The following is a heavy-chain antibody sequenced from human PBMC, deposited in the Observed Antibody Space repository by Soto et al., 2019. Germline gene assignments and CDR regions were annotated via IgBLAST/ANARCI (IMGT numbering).Heavy chain of an antibody. CDR2: IYPGDSAT. CDR3: ARLPPYYYYGMDV. CDR1: GYSFTSYW. D-gene: IGHD2-2*01. V-gene: IGHV5-51*01. Sequence: PGESLKISCKGSGYSFTSYWIGWVRQMPGKGLEWMGIIYPGDSATRYSPSFQGQVTISADKSISTAYLQWSSLKASDTAMYYCARLPPYYYYGMDVWGQGTTVTVSS. J-gene: IGHJ6*02.